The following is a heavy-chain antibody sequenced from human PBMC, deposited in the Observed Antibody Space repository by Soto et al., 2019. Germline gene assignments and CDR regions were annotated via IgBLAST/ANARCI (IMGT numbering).Heavy chain of an antibody. CDR2: IYYSGTS. V-gene: IGHV4-39*01. CDR3: ASRVEGLYSGNDRYYFDY. CDR1: GGSISISADY. J-gene: IGHJ4*02. D-gene: IGHD5-12*01. Sequence: SETLSLTCTVCGGSISISADYWGWIRQPPGKGLEWIGTIYYSGTSYHNPSLKSRVTISVDTSKNQFSLTLTSVTAADTAVYYCASRVEGLYSGNDRYYFDYWGQGPLVTV.